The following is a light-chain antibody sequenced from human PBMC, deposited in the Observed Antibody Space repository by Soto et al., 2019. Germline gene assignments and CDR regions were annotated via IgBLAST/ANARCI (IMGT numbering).Light chain of an antibody. CDR1: QSISSW. CDR2: DAS. J-gene: IGKJ1*01. CDR3: QQYNNYWT. V-gene: IGKV1-5*01. Sequence: DIQMTQSPFTLSASLGDRVTITCRASQSISSWLACYQQKPGKAPKLLIYDASSLESGVPSRFSGSGSATEFTLTISSLQPDDFATYYCQQYNNYWTFGQGTKVDIK.